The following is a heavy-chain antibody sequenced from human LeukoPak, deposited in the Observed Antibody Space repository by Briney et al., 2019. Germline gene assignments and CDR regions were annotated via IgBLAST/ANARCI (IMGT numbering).Heavy chain of an antibody. J-gene: IGHJ4*02. CDR2: ISGSGGST. D-gene: IGHD4/OR15-4a*01. V-gene: IGHV3-23*01. CDR3: AKDPYGDYGGY. Sequence: GGSLRLSCGASGFTFSSYAMSWVRQAPGKGLEWVSAISGSGGSTYYADSVKGRSTISRDNSKNTLYLQMNSLRAEDTAVYYCAKDPYGDYGGYWGQGTLVTVSS. CDR1: GFTFSSYA.